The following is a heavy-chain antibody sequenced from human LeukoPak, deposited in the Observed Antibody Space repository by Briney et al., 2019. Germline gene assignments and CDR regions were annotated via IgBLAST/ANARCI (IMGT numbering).Heavy chain of an antibody. CDR1: TITSSSFG. D-gene: IGHD3-10*02. CDR2: ISSSGSTI. Sequence: CLTPACAVATITSSSFGIRWVRHVAGGGMGWDSYISSSGSTIYYADSVKGRFTISRDNAKNSLYLQMNSLRAEDTAVYYCAELGITMIGGVWGKGTTVTISS. J-gene: IGHJ6*03. V-gene: IGHV3-48*03. CDR3: AELGITMIGGV.